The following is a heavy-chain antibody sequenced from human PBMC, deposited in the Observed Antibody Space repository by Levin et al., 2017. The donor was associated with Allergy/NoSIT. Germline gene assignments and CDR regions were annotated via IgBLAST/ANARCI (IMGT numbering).Heavy chain of an antibody. J-gene: IGHJ4*02. CDR3: ARPIWFRVKNGFPFGY. CDR1: GYTFTSYD. Sequence: ASVKVSCKASGYTFTSYDINWVRQATGQGLEWMGWMNPNSGNTGYAQKFQGRVTMTRNTSISKAYMELSSLRSEDTAVYYCARPIWFRVKNGFPFGYWGQGTLVTVSS. D-gene: IGHD3-10*01. CDR2: MNPNSGNT. V-gene: IGHV1-8*01.